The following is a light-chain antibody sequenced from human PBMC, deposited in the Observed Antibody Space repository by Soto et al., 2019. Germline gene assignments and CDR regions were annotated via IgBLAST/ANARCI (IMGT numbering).Light chain of an antibody. V-gene: IGLV2-11*01. CDR1: SSDVGGYNY. Sequence: QSALTQPSSVSGSPGQSVTISCTGTSSDVGGYNYVSWYQQHPGKAPKLMIYDVSKRPSGVPDRFSGSKSGNTASLTISGLQAEDEADYYCCSYAGSYTPNWVFGGGTKVTVL. CDR3: CSYAGSYTPNWV. CDR2: DVS. J-gene: IGLJ3*02.